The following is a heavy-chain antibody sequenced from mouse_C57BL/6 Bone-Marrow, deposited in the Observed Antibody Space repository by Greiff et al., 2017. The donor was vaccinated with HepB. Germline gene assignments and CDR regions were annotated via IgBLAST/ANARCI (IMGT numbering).Heavy chain of an antibody. CDR2: IDPSDSET. CDR1: GYTFTSYW. V-gene: IGHV1-52*01. J-gene: IGHJ2*01. CDR3: ARWALLFDY. Sequence: QVQLQQPGAELVRPGSSVKLSCKASGYTFTSYWMHWVKKRPIQGLEWIGNIDPSDSETHFNQKFKDKATLTVDKSSSTAYMQLSSLTSKDSAVYYCARWALLFDYWGQGTTLTVSS.